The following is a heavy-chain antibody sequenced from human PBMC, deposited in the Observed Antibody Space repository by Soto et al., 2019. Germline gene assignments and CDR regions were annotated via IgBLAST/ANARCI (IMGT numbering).Heavy chain of an antibody. CDR2: VYYSGNP. V-gene: IGHV4-59*01. CDR1: GASIRSYH. CDR3: ARDRVRYGDDKIYYFYGMDV. Sequence: QVQLHESGPGLVKPSETLSLTCTVSGASIRSYHWSWIRRPPGKGLEWIGYVYYSGNPKYNPSLKSRVSISVDTSKNPFSLKLSSVTPADTAIYYCARDRVRYGDDKIYYFYGMDVWGQGTTVTVSS. D-gene: IGHD4-17*01. J-gene: IGHJ6*02.